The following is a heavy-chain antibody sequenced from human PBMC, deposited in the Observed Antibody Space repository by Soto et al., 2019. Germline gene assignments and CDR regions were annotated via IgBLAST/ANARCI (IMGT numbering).Heavy chain of an antibody. Sequence: EVQLVESGGGLVQPGGSLRLSCAASGFTFSSQWMYWVRQSPGKGPVWVLYINSDGSRIAYADSVKGRFTISRDNAKNTLYLQMNSLRVEDTAVYYCVRDIRWGRGTLVTVSS. V-gene: IGHV3-74*03. CDR2: INSDGSRI. J-gene: IGHJ4*02. CDR3: VRDIR. CDR1: GFTFSSQW.